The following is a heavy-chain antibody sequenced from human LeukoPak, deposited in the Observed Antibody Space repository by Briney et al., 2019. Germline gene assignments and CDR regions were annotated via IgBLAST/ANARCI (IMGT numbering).Heavy chain of an antibody. J-gene: IGHJ4*02. CDR1: GFTFSSYG. D-gene: IGHD4-17*01. V-gene: IGHV3-33*01. CDR2: IWYDGSNK. CDR3: ARDPDDYGDYSYFDY. Sequence: GRSLRLSCAASGFTFSSYGMHWVRQAPGKGLEGGAVIWYDGSNKYYADSVKGRFTISRDNSKNTLFLQMNSLRAEDTAVYYCARDPDDYGDYSYFDYWGQGTLVTVSS.